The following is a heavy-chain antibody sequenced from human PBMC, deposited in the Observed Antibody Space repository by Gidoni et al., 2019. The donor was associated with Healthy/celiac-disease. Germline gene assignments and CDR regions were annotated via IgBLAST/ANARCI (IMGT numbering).Heavy chain of an antibody. CDR1: GFTFSSYA. V-gene: IGHV3-30-3*01. CDR2: ISYDGSNK. Sequence: QVQLVESGGGVVQPGRSLRLSCAASGFTFSSYAMHWVRQAPGKGLEWVAVISYDGSNKYYADSVKGRFTISRDNSKNTLYLQMNSLRAEDTAVYYCARDWVQYSSSSVVFDYWGQGTLVTVSS. CDR3: ARDWVQYSSSSVVFDY. D-gene: IGHD6-6*01. J-gene: IGHJ4*02.